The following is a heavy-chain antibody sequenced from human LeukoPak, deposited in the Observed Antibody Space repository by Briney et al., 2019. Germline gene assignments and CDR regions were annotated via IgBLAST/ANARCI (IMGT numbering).Heavy chain of an antibody. V-gene: IGHV3-15*01. D-gene: IGHD3-16*01. Sequence: PGGSLRLSCTASGFTFSSVWMTWVRQAPGKGLEWVGRIKSRTDGETTDYAAPVKGRFSISRDDSENTLYLQMSSLKNEDTAVYFCTTFHGAGPVNFDYWGQGSLVTVSS. CDR2: IKSRTDGETT. CDR1: GFTFSSVW. J-gene: IGHJ4*02. CDR3: TTFHGAGPVNFDY.